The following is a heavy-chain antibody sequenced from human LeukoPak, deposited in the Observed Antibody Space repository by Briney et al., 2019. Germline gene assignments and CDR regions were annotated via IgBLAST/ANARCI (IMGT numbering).Heavy chain of an antibody. CDR1: GFTFSSYE. V-gene: IGHV3-48*03. D-gene: IGHD5-12*01. J-gene: IGHJ4*02. Sequence: GGSLRLSCAASGFTFSSYEMNWVRQAPGKGLEWVSYISRSGDTIYYADSVKGRFTISRDNAKHSLYLQMSSLRAEDTAVYYCARSGYDVVFDYWGQGTLVTVSS. CDR3: ARSGYDVVFDY. CDR2: ISRSGDTI.